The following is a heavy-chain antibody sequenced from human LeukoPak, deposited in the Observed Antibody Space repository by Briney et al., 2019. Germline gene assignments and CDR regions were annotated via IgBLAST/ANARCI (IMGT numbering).Heavy chain of an antibody. Sequence: PGGSLRLSCAASGFTFSSYAMSWVRQAPGKGLEWVSAISGSGGSTYYADSVKGRFTISRDNSKNTLYLQMNNQRAEDTAVYYCAKLVTMVRGVMNTFDIWGQGTMVTVSS. D-gene: IGHD3-10*01. CDR1: GFTFSSYA. CDR2: ISGSGGST. J-gene: IGHJ3*02. V-gene: IGHV3-23*01. CDR3: AKLVTMVRGVMNTFDI.